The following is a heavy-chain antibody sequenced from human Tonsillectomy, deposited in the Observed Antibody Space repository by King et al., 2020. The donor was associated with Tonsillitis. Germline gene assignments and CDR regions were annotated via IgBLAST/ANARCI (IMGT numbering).Heavy chain of an antibody. J-gene: IGHJ2*01. Sequence: VQLVQSGGGVVQPGRSLRLSCAASGFTFSNYGMHWVRQAPGKGLEWVALIAYDAGYENYADSVKGRFAISRDNSQNTLYLEMNSLRVEDTAVYYCAKDGIALSDWYFDLWGRGTLVTVSS. D-gene: IGHD1-14*01. CDR1: GFTFSNYG. CDR3: AKDGIALSDWYFDL. V-gene: IGHV3-30*18. CDR2: IAYDAGYE.